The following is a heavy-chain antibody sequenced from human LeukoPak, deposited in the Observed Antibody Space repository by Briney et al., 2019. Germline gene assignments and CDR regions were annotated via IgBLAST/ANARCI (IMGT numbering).Heavy chain of an antibody. J-gene: IGHJ2*01. CDR1: GGSISSYY. D-gene: IGHD6-13*01. CDR2: IYYSGST. Sequence: PSETLSLTCTVSGGSISSYYWSWIRQPPGKGLEWIGYIYYSGSTNYSPSLKSRLTISVDTSKNQFSLKLSSVTATDTAVYYCARTYGSSGLGYFDLWGRGTLVTVSS. V-gene: IGHV4-59*01. CDR3: ARTYGSSGLGYFDL.